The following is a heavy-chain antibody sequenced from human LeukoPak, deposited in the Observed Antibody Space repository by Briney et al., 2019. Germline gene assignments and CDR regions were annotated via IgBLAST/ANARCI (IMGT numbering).Heavy chain of an antibody. CDR1: GGSISSYY. CDR2: IYYSGST. V-gene: IGHV4-59*08. Sequence: SETLSLTCTVSGGSISSYYWSWIRQPPGKGLEWIGYIYYSGSTNYNPSLKSRVTISVDTSKNQFSLKLTSVSAADTAIYYCARRNDFHIWGQGTMVTVSS. J-gene: IGHJ3*02. CDR3: ARRNDFHI.